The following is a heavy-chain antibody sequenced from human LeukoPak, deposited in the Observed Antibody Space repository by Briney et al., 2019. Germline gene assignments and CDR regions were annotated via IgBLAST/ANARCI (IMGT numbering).Heavy chain of an antibody. J-gene: IGHJ1*01. CDR1: GYSFTSYW. Sequence: GESLKISWKGSGYSFTSYWIGWVRQMPGKGLEWMGIIYPGDSDTRYSPSFQGQVTISADKSISTAYLQWSSLRSDDTAVYYCARDSSEFRSLISYWGQGTLVTVSS. D-gene: IGHD1-14*01. V-gene: IGHV5-51*01. CDR2: IYPGDSDT. CDR3: ARDSSEFRSLISY.